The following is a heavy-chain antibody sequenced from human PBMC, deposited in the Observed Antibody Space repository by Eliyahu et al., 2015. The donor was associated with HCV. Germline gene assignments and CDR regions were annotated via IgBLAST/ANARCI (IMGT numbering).Heavy chain of an antibody. CDR3: AREVADGYNYGAWLGDHIDAFDI. J-gene: IGHJ3*02. Sequence: QVQLQESGPGLVKPSQTLSLTCTVSGGSISSGSYYWSWIRQPAGKGLEWIGRIYTSGSTNYNPSLKSRVTISVDTSKNQFSLKLSSVTAADTAVYYCAREVADGYNYGAWLGDHIDAFDIWGQGTMVTVSS. D-gene: IGHD5-24*01. CDR2: IYTSGST. CDR1: GGSISSGSYY. V-gene: IGHV4-61*02.